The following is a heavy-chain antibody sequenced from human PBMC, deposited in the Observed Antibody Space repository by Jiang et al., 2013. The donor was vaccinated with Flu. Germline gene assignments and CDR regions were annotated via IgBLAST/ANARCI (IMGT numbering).Heavy chain of an antibody. CDR1: GGSVSSGSYY. Sequence: GSGLVKPSETLSLTCTVSGGSVSSGSYYWSWIRQPPGKGLEWIGYIYYSGSTNYNSSLKSRVTISVDTSKNQFSLKLSSVTAADTAVYYCARVWDVTAIDYWGQGTLVTVSS. CDR2: IYYSGST. J-gene: IGHJ4*02. D-gene: IGHD2-21*02. V-gene: IGHV4-61*01. CDR3: ARVWDVTAIDY.